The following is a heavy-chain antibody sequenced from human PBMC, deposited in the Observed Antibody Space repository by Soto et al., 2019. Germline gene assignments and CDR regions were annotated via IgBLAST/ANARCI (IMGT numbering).Heavy chain of an antibody. J-gene: IGHJ6*02. D-gene: IGHD3-10*01. CDR1: VFTFSSYS. V-gene: IGHV3-21*01. Sequence: GGSLRLSCAASVFTFSSYSMNWVRQAPGKGLEWVSSISSSSSYIYYADSVKGRFTISRDNAKNSLYLQMNSLRAEDTAVYYYARDLGQDYGSGSDYYYYYGMDVWGQGPTVTVSS. CDR3: ARDLGQDYGSGSDYYYYYGMDV. CDR2: ISSSSSYI.